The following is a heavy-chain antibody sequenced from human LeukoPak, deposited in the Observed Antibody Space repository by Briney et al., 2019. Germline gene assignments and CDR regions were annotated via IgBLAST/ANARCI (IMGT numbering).Heavy chain of an antibody. CDR3: ANIGKGGYSGYDSSYWYCPYYYDSSGYLDAFDI. CDR1: GFTFSSYS. Sequence: PGGSLRLSCAAYGFTFSSYSMNWVRQAPGKGLEWVSSISSSSSYIYYADSVNGRFTISRDNSKNTLYLQMNSLGAEDTAVYYCANIGKGGYSGYDSSYWYCPYYYDSSGYLDAFDIWGQGTMVTVSS. J-gene: IGHJ3*02. D-gene: IGHD3-22*01. V-gene: IGHV3-21*04. CDR2: ISSSSSYI.